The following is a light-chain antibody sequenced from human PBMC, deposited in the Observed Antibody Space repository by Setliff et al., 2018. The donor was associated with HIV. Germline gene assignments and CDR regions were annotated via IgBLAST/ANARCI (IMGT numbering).Light chain of an antibody. V-gene: IGLV2-8*01. CDR3: ASYAGDGVHDIYV. J-gene: IGLJ1*01. CDR2: ELS. Sequence: SALTQPPSASGSPGQSVAISCTGTSSDIGSHNHVSWYQQYPGKAPKLMIYELSQRPSGVPDRFSDSKSGNTASLTVSGLQAEDEADYYCASYAGDGVHDIYVFGTGTKVTVL. CDR1: SSDIGSHNH.